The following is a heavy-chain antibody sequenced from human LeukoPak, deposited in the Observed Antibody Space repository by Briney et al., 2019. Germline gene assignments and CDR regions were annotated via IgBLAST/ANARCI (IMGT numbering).Heavy chain of an antibody. CDR1: GFTFSSFG. V-gene: IGHV3-30*02. Sequence: PGGSLRLSCAASGFTFSSFGMHWVRQSPGKGLEWVAFIPFDRRNRFYADSVKGRFTISRDNSKNTLFLRMNSLRAEDTAVYYCAKDCDRAWYFGLWGRGTLVTVSS. J-gene: IGHJ2*01. CDR3: AKDCDRAWYFGL. CDR2: IPFDRRNR. D-gene: IGHD3-22*01.